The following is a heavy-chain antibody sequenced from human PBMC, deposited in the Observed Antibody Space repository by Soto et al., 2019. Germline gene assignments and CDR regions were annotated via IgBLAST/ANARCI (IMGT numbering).Heavy chain of an antibody. Sequence: VGSLRLSCAASGFTFSSYAMSWVRQAPGKGLEWVSAISGSGGSTYYADSVKGRFTISRDNSKNTLYLQMNSLRAEDTAVYYCAKVPLSRYYDSSGYYYDFDYWGQGTLVTVSS. D-gene: IGHD3-22*01. V-gene: IGHV3-23*01. CDR3: AKVPLSRYYDSSGYYYDFDY. CDR1: GFTFSSYA. CDR2: ISGSGGST. J-gene: IGHJ4*02.